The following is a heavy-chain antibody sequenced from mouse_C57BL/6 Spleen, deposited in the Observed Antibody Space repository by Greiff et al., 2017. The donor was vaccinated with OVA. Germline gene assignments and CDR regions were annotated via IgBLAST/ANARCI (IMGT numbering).Heavy chain of an antibody. Sequence: DVQLVESGGGLVKPGGSLKLSCAASGFTFSSYAMSWVRQTPEKRLEWVATISDGGSYTYYPDNVKGRFTISRDNAKNNLYLQMSHLKSEDTAMYYCARDTVPHYFDYWGQGTTLTVSS. V-gene: IGHV5-4*01. CDR2: ISDGGSYT. J-gene: IGHJ2*01. D-gene: IGHD1-1*01. CDR1: GFTFSSYA. CDR3: ARDTVPHYFDY.